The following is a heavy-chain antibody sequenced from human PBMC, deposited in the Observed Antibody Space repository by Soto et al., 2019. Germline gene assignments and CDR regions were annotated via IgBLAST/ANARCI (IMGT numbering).Heavy chain of an antibody. CDR1: GFTFSSYW. CDR3: VRDLQLWFLDY. D-gene: IGHD5-18*01. V-gene: IGHV3-74*03. Sequence: GGSLRLSCAASGFTFSSYWMHWVRQAPGEGLVWVSRIRSDGSGSTCADSVKGRFAISRDNAKNMLYLQMDSLRAEDTAVYYCVRDLQLWFLDYWGQGTLVTVYS. J-gene: IGHJ4*02. CDR2: IRSDGSGS.